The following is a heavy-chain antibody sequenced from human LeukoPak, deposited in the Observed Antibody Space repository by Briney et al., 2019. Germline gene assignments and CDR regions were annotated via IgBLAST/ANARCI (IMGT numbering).Heavy chain of an antibody. J-gene: IGHJ6*02. V-gene: IGHV4-59*08. D-gene: IGHD4/OR15-4a*01. CDR3: ARQGVHYCYGMDV. Sequence: SETLSLTCTVSGGSISSYYWSWIRQPPGKGLEWIGYIYYSGSTNYNPSLKSRVTISVDTSKNQFSLKLSSVTAADTAVYYCARQGVHYCYGMDVWGQGTTVTVSS. CDR2: IYYSGST. CDR1: GGSISSYY.